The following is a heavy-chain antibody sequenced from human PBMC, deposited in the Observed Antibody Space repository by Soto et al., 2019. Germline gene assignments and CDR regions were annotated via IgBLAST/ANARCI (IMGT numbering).Heavy chain of an antibody. J-gene: IGHJ6*02. D-gene: IGHD2-21*02. CDR2: IYYSGST. CDR3: AREAYCGGDCSPMDYSYYGMDV. CDR1: GGSISSGGYY. V-gene: IGHV4-31*03. Sequence: PSETLSLTCTVSGGSISSGGYYWSWIRQHPGKGLEWIGYIYYSGSTYYNPSLKSRVTISVDTSKNQFSLKLSSVTAADTAVYYCAREAYCGGDCSPMDYSYYGMDVWGQGTTVTVSS.